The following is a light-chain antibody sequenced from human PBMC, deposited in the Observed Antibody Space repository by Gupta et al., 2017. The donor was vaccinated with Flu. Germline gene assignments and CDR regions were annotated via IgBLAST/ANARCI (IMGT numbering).Light chain of an antibody. Sequence: GERATLSCSARQSGSRYINWYKQSPGQAPGLLIYGSYSRDTGIPDRFSGSGSGTDFTLNISRLEPEDFAVYYCQQYDSSPWTFGQGTKVE. CDR1: QSGSRY. CDR3: QQYDSSPWT. CDR2: GSY. V-gene: IGKV3-20*01. J-gene: IGKJ1*01.